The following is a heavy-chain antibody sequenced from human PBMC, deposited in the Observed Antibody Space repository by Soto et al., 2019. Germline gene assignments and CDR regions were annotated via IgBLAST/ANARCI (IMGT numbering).Heavy chain of an antibody. J-gene: IGHJ4*02. CDR3: ARGPQPYYFDH. CDR2: IYYTGST. CDR1: GGSMNTYY. Sequence: SETLSLTCTVSGGSMNTYYWNWIRQPPGKGLEWIGYIYYTGSTNYNSSLKGRVTFSVDTSKNQFSLKLTSVTAADTALYCCARGPQPYYFDHWGQGTLVTVSS. D-gene: IGHD1-1*01. V-gene: IGHV4-59*01.